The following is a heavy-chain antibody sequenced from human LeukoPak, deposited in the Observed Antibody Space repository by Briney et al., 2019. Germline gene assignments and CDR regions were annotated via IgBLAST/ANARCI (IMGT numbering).Heavy chain of an antibody. CDR3: LNYGSGSSSFDY. V-gene: IGHV3-33*01. CDR2: IWYDGSNK. J-gene: IGHJ4*02. CDR1: GFTFSSYG. Sequence: GRSLRLSCAASGFTFSSYGMHWVRQAPGKGLEWVAVIWYDGSNKYYADSVKGRFTISRDNSKNTLYLQMNSLRAEDTAVYYCLNYGSGSSSFDYWGQGTLVTVSS. D-gene: IGHD3-10*01.